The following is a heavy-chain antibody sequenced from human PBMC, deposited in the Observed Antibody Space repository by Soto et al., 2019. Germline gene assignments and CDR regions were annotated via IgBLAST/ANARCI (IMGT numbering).Heavy chain of an antibody. CDR1: GFTVSSNY. D-gene: IGHD3-10*01. CDR3: ARVMVRGSYYYYYMDV. Sequence: GGSLRLSCAASGFTVSSNYMSWVRQAPGKGLEWVSVIYSGGSTYYADSVKGRFTISRDNSKNTLYLQMNSLRAEDTAVYYCARVMVRGSYYYYYMDVWGKGTTVTVSS. CDR2: IYSGGST. V-gene: IGHV3-66*01. J-gene: IGHJ6*03.